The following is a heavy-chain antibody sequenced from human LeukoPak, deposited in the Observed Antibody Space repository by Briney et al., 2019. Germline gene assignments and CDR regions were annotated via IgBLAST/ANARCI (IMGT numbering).Heavy chain of an antibody. CDR3: SSRSREDDNYFDS. D-gene: IGHD1-26*01. CDR1: GFNFSGSV. V-gene: IGHV3-73*01. Sequence: GVSLRLSCAASGFNFSGSVMHWVRQASGKGLEWVGRIRTKTNNYATAYAASLKGTFTISRDDSKNTAYLQMTSLKTEDTAVYYCSSRSREDDNYFDSWGQGTLVTVSS. CDR2: IRTKTNNYAT. J-gene: IGHJ4*02.